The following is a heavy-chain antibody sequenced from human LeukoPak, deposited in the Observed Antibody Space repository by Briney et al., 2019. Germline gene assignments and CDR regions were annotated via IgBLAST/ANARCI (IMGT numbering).Heavy chain of an antibody. D-gene: IGHD6-13*01. Sequence: SVKVSCKASGGTFSSYAISWVRQAPGQGLEWMGGIIPIFGTANYAQKFQGRVTITADESTSTAYMELSSLRSEDTAVYCCAVGIAAGTTEGDFDYWGQGTLVTVSS. CDR1: GGTFSSYA. CDR3: AVGIAAGTTEGDFDY. V-gene: IGHV1-69*13. J-gene: IGHJ4*02. CDR2: IIPIFGTA.